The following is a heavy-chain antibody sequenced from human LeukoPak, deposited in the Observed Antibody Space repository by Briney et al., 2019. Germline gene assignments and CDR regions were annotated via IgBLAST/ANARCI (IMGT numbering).Heavy chain of an antibody. V-gene: IGHV4-38-2*02. D-gene: IGHD3-3*01. CDR2: IYHSGST. Sequence: SETLSLTCAVSGYSISSGYYWGWIRQPPGKGLEWIGSIYHSGSTYYNPSLKSRVTMSVDTSKNQFSLKLSSVTAADTAVYYCARDFDDFWSGYYYFDYWGQGNLVTVSS. CDR1: GYSISSGYY. CDR3: ARDFDDFWSGYYYFDY. J-gene: IGHJ4*02.